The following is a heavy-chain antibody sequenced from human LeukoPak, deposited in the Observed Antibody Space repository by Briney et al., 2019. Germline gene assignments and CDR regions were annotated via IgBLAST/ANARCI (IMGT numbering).Heavy chain of an antibody. CDR2: INPSGGST. J-gene: IGHJ3*02. CDR3: ARDYDSSGYYYGGYAFDI. V-gene: IGHV1-46*01. Sequence: GASVKVSCKTSGGTFSSFAITWVRQTPGQGLEWMGIINPSGGSTSYAQKFQGRVTMTRDMSTSTVYMELSSLRSEDTAVYYCARDYDSSGYYYGGYAFDIWGQGTMVTVSS. D-gene: IGHD3-22*01. CDR1: GGTFSSFA.